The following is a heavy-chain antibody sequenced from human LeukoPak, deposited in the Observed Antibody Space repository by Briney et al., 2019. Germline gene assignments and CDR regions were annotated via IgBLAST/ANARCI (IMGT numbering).Heavy chain of an antibody. D-gene: IGHD6-13*01. V-gene: IGHV5-51*01. J-gene: IGHJ4*02. CDR1: GYSFTDFW. CDR2: IHPADSDT. Sequence: ESLKISCKASGYSFTDFWIGRGRQLPGKGLEWMGNIHPADSDTRYSPSFQGHVTISADKSINTAYLQWTSLNASDPAMYYCARTYTSGWCANWGQGTLVTVSS. CDR3: ARTYTSGWCAN.